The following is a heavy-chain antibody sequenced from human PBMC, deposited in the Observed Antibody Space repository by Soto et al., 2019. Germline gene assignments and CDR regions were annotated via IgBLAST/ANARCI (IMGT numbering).Heavy chain of an antibody. CDR2: ISASGGNT. Sequence: GGSLRLSCAASGFTFADFXMXXXXQAPGKGLDWVYNISASGGNTNNADSVKGRFTISRDHSRNTLYLQMNSLRAEDXALYXCXKGGIVVXRRMIDYWGPGTLVTVSS. CDR3: XKGGIVVXRRMIDY. D-gene: IGHD3-22*01. V-gene: IGHV3-23*01. J-gene: IGHJ4*02. CDR1: GFTFADFX.